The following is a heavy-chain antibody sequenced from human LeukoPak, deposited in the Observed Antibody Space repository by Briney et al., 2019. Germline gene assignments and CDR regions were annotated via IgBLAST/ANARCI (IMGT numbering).Heavy chain of an antibody. J-gene: IGHJ1*01. D-gene: IGHD6-13*01. CDR1: SGSISSHY. V-gene: IGHV4-59*11. CDR3: ARSLNTAAGRTAEYFQH. Sequence: SETLSLTCTVSSGSISSHYWSWIRQPPGKGLEWIGYIYYSGSTNYNPSLKSRVTISVDTSKNQFSLKLSSVTAADTAVYYCARSLNTAAGRTAEYFQHWGQGTLVTVSS. CDR2: IYYSGST.